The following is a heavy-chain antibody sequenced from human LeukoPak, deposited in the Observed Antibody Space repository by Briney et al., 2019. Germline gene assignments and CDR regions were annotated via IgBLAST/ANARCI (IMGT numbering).Heavy chain of an antibody. Sequence: PSETLSLTCTVSGGSISSYYLSWIRQPPGKGLEWIGYIYYSGSTNYNPSLKSRVTITVDTSKNQFSLKLSSVTAADTAVYYCARSHSVWTSFDYWGQGTLVTVSS. CDR3: ARSHSVWTSFDY. J-gene: IGHJ4*02. CDR2: IYYSGST. D-gene: IGHD3/OR15-3a*01. V-gene: IGHV4-59*01. CDR1: GGSISSYY.